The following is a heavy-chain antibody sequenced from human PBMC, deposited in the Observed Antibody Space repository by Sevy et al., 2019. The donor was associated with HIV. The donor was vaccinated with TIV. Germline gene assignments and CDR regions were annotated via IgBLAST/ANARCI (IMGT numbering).Heavy chain of an antibody. J-gene: IGHJ3*02. CDR1: GFTFSSYW. Sequence: GGSLRLSCAASGFTFSSYWMSWARQTPGKGLEWVANIKQDGSEKYYVDSVKGRFTISRDNAKNSLYLQMNSLRAEDTAVYYCARDLSVRAFDIWGQGTMVTVSS. CDR3: ARDLSVRAFDI. CDR2: IKQDGSEK. V-gene: IGHV3-7*01. D-gene: IGHD3-10*01.